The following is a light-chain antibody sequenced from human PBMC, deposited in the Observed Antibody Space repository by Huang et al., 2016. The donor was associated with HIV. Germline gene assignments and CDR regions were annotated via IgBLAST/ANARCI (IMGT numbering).Light chain of an antibody. Sequence: DIVMTQSPDSLAVSLGDRVTISCKSSQSVLYSSNNKNYFSWYQQKPGQLPNLLIYRASNRESGVPDRCSGSGSGTDFTLTISSLQAEDVAVYYCQQYYSTPFTFGPGTKVDIK. J-gene: IGKJ3*01. V-gene: IGKV4-1*01. CDR1: QSVLYSSNNKNY. CDR3: QQYYSTPFT. CDR2: RAS.